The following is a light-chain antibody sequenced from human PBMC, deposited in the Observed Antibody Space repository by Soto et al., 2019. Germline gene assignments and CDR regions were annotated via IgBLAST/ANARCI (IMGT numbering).Light chain of an antibody. CDR1: SSNIGSNT. CDR3: AAWDDSLNGPGV. J-gene: IGLJ2*01. Sequence: QSVLTQPPSASGTPGQRVTISCSGSSSNIGSNTVNWYQQLPGTAPKLLIYSNNQRPSGVPDRFSGSKSGTSASLAISGLQYGDESDYYCAAWDDSLNGPGVFGGGTKLTVL. V-gene: IGLV1-44*01. CDR2: SNN.